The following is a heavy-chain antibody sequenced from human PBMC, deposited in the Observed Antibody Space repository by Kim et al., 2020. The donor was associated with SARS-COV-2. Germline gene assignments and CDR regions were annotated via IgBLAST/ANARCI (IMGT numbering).Heavy chain of an antibody. CDR3: ARDLYCSGGSCYRY. Sequence: ADSVQGRFTSSRDNAKNSLYLQMNSLGAEDTAVYYCARDLYCSGGSCYRYWGQGTLVTVSS. D-gene: IGHD2-15*01. V-gene: IGHV3-11*01. J-gene: IGHJ4*02.